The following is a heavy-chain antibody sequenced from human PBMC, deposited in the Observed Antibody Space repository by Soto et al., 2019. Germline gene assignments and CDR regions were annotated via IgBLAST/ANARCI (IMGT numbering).Heavy chain of an antibody. CDR3: ARARLPQDYGGNSEQWYFDL. V-gene: IGHV4-31*03. Sequence: QVQLQEAGPGLVKPSQTLSLTCTVSGGSISSGGYYWSWIRQHPGKGLEWIGYIYYSGSTYYNPSLKSRVTISVDTSKNQFSLKLSSVTAADTAVYYCARARLPQDYGGNSEQWYFDLWGRGTLVTVSS. CDR2: IYYSGST. D-gene: IGHD4-17*01. CDR1: GGSISSGGYY. J-gene: IGHJ2*01.